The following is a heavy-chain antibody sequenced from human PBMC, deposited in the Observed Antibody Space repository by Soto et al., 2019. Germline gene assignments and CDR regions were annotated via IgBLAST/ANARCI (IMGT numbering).Heavy chain of an antibody. CDR3: ARHKAFYYDNSGA. D-gene: IGHD3-22*01. CDR2: IDPSDSYT. V-gene: IGHV5-10-1*01. Sequence: PGESLKISCKGSGYSFTSYWISWVRQMPGKGLEWMGRIDPSDSYTNYSPSFQGHVTMSADKSINTAYLQWSSLKAPDSAMYYCARHKAFYYDNSGAWGQGSLVTVSS. CDR1: GYSFTSYW. J-gene: IGHJ5*02.